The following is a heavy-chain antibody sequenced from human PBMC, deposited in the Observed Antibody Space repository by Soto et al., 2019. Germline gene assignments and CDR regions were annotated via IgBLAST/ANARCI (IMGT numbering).Heavy chain of an antibody. V-gene: IGHV4-34*01. D-gene: IGHD6-13*01. CDR1: GGSFSGYC. CDR3: ARVARGYSSSWFDN. Sequence: SDTLSLTCAVDGGSFSGYCWGWIRQPPGKGLEWIGEMHHSGSTKYNPSLKSRVTISVDTSKNQLSLRLSSVTAADTAVYYCARVARGYSSSWFDNWGQGALVTVSS. CDR2: MHHSGST. J-gene: IGHJ4*02.